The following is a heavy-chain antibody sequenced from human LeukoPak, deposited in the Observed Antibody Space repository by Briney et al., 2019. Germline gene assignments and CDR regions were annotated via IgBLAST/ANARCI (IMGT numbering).Heavy chain of an antibody. CDR2: INHSGST. Sequence: KSSETLSLACAAYGGSFSGYYWSWIRQPPGKGLEWIGEINHSGSTNYNPSLKSRVTISVDTSKNQFSLKLSSVTAADTAVYYCARVTMIVVVNWFDPWGQGTLVTVSS. J-gene: IGHJ5*02. D-gene: IGHD3-22*01. CDR3: ARVTMIVVVNWFDP. CDR1: GGSFSGYY. V-gene: IGHV4-34*01.